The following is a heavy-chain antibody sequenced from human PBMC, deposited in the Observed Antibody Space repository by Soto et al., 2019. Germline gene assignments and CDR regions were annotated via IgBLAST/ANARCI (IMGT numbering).Heavy chain of an antibody. CDR2: IWYDGSNK. J-gene: IGHJ4*02. CDR3: AREGCSGGSCYPIGE. V-gene: IGHV3-33*01. Sequence: QVQLVESGGGVVQPGRSLRLSCAASGFTFSSYGMHWVRQAPGKGLEWVAVIWYDGSNKYYADSVKGRFTISRDKSKNTLYLQMNSLRAEDTAVQYCAREGCSGGSCYPIGEWGQGTLVTVSS. CDR1: GFTFSSYG. D-gene: IGHD2-15*01.